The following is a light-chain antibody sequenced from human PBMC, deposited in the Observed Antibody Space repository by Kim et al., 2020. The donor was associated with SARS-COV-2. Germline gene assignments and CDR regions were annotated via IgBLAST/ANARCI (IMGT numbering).Light chain of an antibody. J-gene: IGLJ2*01. CDR1: KLGDKY. V-gene: IGLV3-1*01. CDR3: QAWDSRVV. CDR2: QDS. Sequence: VSVYPGQTASSTCAGEKLGDKYACWYQQKPGQSPVLVIYQDSKRPSGIPERFSGSNSGNTATLTISGTQAMDEADYYCQAWDSRVVFGGGTQLTVL.